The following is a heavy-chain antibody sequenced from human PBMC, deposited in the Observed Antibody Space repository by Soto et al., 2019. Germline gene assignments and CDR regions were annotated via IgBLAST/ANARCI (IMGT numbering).Heavy chain of an antibody. CDR1: GFTFSSYG. D-gene: IGHD4-17*01. V-gene: IGHV3-30*18. J-gene: IGHJ5*02. CDR3: AKERDYGDYALSP. Sequence: QVQLVESGGGVVQPGRSLRLSCAASGFTFSSYGMHWVRQAPGKGLEWVAVISYDGSNKYYADSVKGRFTISRDNSKNTLYLQMNSLRAEDTAVYYCAKERDYGDYALSPWGQGTLVTVSS. CDR2: ISYDGSNK.